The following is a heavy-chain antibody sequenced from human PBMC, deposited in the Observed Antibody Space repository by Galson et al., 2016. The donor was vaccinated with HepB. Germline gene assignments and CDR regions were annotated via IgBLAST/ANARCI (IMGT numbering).Heavy chain of an antibody. CDR3: ARDPNAVGSSYFDS. V-gene: IGHV3-53*05. Sequence: SLRLSCAASGLTVSRSYMSWVRQAPGKGLEWVSIVHSGGRTYYSDSVKGRFTISRDTSKNTLYLQMSGLRADDTALYFCARDPNAVGSSYFDSWGRGTLVSVSS. CDR1: GLTVSRSY. D-gene: IGHD3-10*01. CDR2: VHSGGRT. J-gene: IGHJ4*02.